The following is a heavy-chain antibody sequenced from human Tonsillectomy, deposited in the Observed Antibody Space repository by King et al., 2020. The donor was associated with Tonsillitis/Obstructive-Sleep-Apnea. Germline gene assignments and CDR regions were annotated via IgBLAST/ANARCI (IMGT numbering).Heavy chain of an antibody. Sequence: VQLVQSGGCLVKPGGSLRRSCADSGFTFSDYYMSWIRQAPAKGLALDSYISRSSSYTNYEDFLKGRFTIAGDNAKNSLYLQMTSLRAEDTAVYYCARTNSHYSNFVGYFDLWGRGTLVTVSS. CDR3: ARTNSHYSNFVGYFDL. CDR2: ISRSSSYT. D-gene: IGHD4-11*01. J-gene: IGHJ2*01. CDR1: GFTFSDYY. V-gene: IGHV3-11*05.